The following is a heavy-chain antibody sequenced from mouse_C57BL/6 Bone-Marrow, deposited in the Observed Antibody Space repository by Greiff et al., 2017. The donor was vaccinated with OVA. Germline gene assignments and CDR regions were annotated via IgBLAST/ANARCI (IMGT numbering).Heavy chain of an antibody. CDR1: GYTFTSYW. CDR3: AREAYDGRAAWFAY. J-gene: IGHJ3*01. D-gene: IGHD2-12*01. CDR2: IDPNSGGT. V-gene: IGHV1-72*01. Sequence: QQSCKASGYTFTSYWMHWVQQRPGRGLEWIGRIDPNSGGTKYNEKFKSKATLTVDKPSSTAYMQLSSLTSEDSAVYYCAREAYDGRAAWFAYWGQGTLVTVSA.